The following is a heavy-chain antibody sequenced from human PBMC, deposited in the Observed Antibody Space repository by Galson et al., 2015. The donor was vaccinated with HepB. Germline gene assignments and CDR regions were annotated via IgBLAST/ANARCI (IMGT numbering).Heavy chain of an antibody. CDR2: IKEDGDEK. CDR1: GFTFSSYG. V-gene: IGHV3-7*01. CDR3: AKDGRRPGAAPESGA. J-gene: IGHJ3*01. Sequence: SLRLSCAASGFTFSSYGMNWVRQAPGKGLEWVANIKEDGDEKYYVDSVKGRFTISRDNAQNSLHLQMNTLRVEDTAVYYCAKDGRRPGAAPESGAWGQGTMVTVYS. D-gene: IGHD6-13*01.